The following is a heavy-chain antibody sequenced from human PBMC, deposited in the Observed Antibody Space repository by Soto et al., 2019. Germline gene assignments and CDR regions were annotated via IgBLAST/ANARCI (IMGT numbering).Heavy chain of an antibody. CDR3: VKDLINHSTRLDY. J-gene: IGHJ4*02. Sequence: EVQLLESGGGLVQPGGSLRLSCIASGFTFKNYAMSWVRQAPGKGLEWGSAIIGTADSTYYADCAKGRFTISRDNSKNTVHLQMNSLRAEDTAVYYCVKDLINHSTRLDYWGQGTLVTVSS. V-gene: IGHV3-23*01. D-gene: IGHD5-12*01. CDR2: IIGTADST. CDR1: GFTFKNYA.